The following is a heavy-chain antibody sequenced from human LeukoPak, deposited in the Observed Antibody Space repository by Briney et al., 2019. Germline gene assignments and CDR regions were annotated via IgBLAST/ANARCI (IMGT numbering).Heavy chain of an antibody. J-gene: IGHJ4*02. CDR3: GRAFPPLRTSSAGDL. V-gene: IGHV3-69-1*02. D-gene: IGHD3-16*01. CDR2: ISGLSTHI. CDR1: GFNFSDYD. Sequence: PGGSLTLFCSASGFNFSDYDMNWVRQAPGRGLEGVSSISGLSTHIYYGDSVKGRFSISRDNAKNSVYLQMNSLGVEDTAIYYCGRAFPPLRTSSAGDLWGQGILVTVSS.